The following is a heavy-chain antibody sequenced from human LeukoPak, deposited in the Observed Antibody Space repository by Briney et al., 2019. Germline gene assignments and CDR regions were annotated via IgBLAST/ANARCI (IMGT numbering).Heavy chain of an antibody. Sequence: GGSLRLSCAASGFTFSSYAMHWVRQAPGKGLEYVSAISSNGGSTYYANSVKGRFTISRDNSKNTLYLQMNSLRAEDTAVYYCAKERHSSGYYHDFDYWGQGTLVTVSS. CDR1: GFTFSSYA. CDR2: ISSNGGST. CDR3: AKERHSSGYYHDFDY. V-gene: IGHV3-64*01. D-gene: IGHD3-22*01. J-gene: IGHJ4*02.